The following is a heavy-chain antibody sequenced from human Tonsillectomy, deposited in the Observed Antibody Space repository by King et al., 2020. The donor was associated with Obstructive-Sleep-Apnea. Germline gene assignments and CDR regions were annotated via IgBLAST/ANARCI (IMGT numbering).Heavy chain of an antibody. Sequence: VQLVESGGGLVQPGGSLRLSCAVSGFTFSAYNMNWVRQSPGEGLEWPSFISGSGGTTFYADSVKGRFTISRDNAQNSVFLQMNNLRLDDTGVYFCARDRPHTGDDAFDIWGQGTTVTVSS. V-gene: IGHV3-48*03. CDR3: ARDRPHTGDDAFDI. J-gene: IGHJ3*02. D-gene: IGHD3-16*01. CDR2: ISGSGGTT. CDR1: GFTFSAYN.